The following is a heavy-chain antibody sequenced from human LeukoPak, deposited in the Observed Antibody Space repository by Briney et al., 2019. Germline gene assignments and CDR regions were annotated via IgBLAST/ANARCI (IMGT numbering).Heavy chain of an antibody. V-gene: IGHV4-59*01. D-gene: IGHD3-22*01. CDR2: IYYSGST. CDR1: GGSISTYY. CDR3: ARTSYYFDSGTYYPKPTCFDY. Sequence: KPSETLSLTCTVSGGSISTYYWSWIRQPPGKELEWIGYIYYSGSTNYNPSLKSRVTISLDTSKNQFSLKLSSVTAADTAVYYCARTSYYFDSGTYYPKPTCFDYWGQGTLVTVSS. J-gene: IGHJ4*02.